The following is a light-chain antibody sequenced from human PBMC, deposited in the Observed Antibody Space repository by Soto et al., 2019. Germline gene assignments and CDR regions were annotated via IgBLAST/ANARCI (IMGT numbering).Light chain of an antibody. J-gene: IGKJ4*01. CDR2: GAS. CDR3: QQYGSSPLT. CDR1: RRVSGSF. Sequence: EIVLTQSPGTLFLSPGKRATLSSGPSRRVSGSFLAWYQQKPGQAPRLLIYGASSRATGIPDRFSGSGSGTDFTLTISRLEPEDVAVYYCQQYGSSPLTFGGGTKVEIK. V-gene: IGKV3-20*01.